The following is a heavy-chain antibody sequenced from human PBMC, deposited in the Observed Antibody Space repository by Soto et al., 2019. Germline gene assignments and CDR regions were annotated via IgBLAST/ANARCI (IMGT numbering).Heavy chain of an antibody. CDR1: GFSPSTSGVG. J-gene: IGHJ3*02. D-gene: IGHD3-22*01. CDR3: AHSGLSVQSYDSSGYYPDAFDI. V-gene: IGHV2-5*01. CDR2: IYWNDDK. Sequence: SGPTLVNPTQTLTLTCTFSGFSPSTSGVGVGWIRQPPGKALEWLALIYWNDDKRYSPSLKSRLTITKDTSKNQVVLTMTNMDPVDTATYYCAHSGLSVQSYDSSGYYPDAFDIWGQGTMVTVSS.